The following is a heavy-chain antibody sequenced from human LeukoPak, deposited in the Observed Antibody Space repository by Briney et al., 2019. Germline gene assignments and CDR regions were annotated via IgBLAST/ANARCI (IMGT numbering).Heavy chain of an antibody. V-gene: IGHV3-21*01. CDR3: AREVVPAARNYYYYMDV. Sequence: GSLRLSCAASGFTFSRHSINWVRQAPGKGLEWVSSISSSSYIYYADSVKGRFTISRDNAKNSLYLQMNSLRAEDTAVYYCAREVVPAARNYYYYMDVWGKGTTVTISS. J-gene: IGHJ6*03. D-gene: IGHD2-2*01. CDR1: GFTFSRHS. CDR2: ISSSSYI.